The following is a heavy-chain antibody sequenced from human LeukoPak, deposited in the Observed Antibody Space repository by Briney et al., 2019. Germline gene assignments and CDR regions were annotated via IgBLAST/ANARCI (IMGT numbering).Heavy chain of an antibody. Sequence: ASVKVSCKASGYTFQSYYMHWVRQAPGQGLEWMGIINPSGGSTSYAQKFQGRVTMTRDTSTSTVYMELSSLRSDDTAVYYCARVAGRQIDYWGQGTLVTVSS. J-gene: IGHJ4*02. CDR2: INPSGGST. D-gene: IGHD3-10*01. CDR3: ARVAGRQIDY. CDR1: GYTFQSYY. V-gene: IGHV1-46*02.